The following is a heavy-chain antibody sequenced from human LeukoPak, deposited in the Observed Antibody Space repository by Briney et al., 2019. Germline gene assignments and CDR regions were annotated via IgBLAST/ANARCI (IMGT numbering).Heavy chain of an antibody. J-gene: IGHJ5*02. V-gene: IGHV4-61*02. Sequence: PSETLSLTCTVSGGSITSGNYYWRWIRQPAGKGLEWIGRIYASWHTIYNPSLKSRVTISVDTSKNQFSLRLSSVTAADTAVYYCARGFDPWGQGTLVTVSS. CDR2: IYASWHT. CDR1: GGSITSGNYY. CDR3: ARGFDP.